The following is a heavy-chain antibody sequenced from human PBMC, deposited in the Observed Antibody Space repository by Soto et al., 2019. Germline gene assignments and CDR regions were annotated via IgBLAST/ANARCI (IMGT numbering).Heavy chain of an antibody. J-gene: IGHJ4*02. D-gene: IGHD3-3*01. CDR3: ARLYYDFWSGYFFDY. Sequence: SETLSLTCTVSGGSISSSSYYRGWIRQPPGKGLEWIGSIYYSGSTYYNPSLKSRVTISVDTSKNQFSLKLSSVTAADTAVYYCARLYYDFWSGYFFDYWGQGTLVTVSS. CDR2: IYYSGST. V-gene: IGHV4-39*01. CDR1: GGSISSSSYY.